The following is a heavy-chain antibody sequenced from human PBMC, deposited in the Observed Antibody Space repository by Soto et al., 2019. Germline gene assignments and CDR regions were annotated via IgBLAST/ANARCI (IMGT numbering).Heavy chain of an antibody. CDR2: ISSSGSTI. V-gene: IGHV3-11*01. D-gene: IGHD1-1*01. J-gene: IGHJ6*02. CDR1: GFTFSDYY. CDR3: VPVVTPGPQLSGMDV. Sequence: GGSLRLSCAASGFTFSDYYMSWIRQAPGKGLEWVSYISSSGSTIYYADSVKGRFTISRDNAKNSLYLQMNSLRAEDTAVYYCVPVVTPGPQLSGMDVWGQGTTVTVSS.